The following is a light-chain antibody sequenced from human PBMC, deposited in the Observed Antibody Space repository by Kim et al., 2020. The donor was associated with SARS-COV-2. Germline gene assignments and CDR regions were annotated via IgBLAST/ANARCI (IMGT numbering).Light chain of an antibody. CDR3: QSYNRDNVI. V-gene: IGLV6-57*03. CDR1: SGSIADKY. Sequence: GKTVPISCPPSSGSIADKYVQWYQQRPGGVPTTVIYEDDQRPSGVSDRFSGSIDNSSNSASLTISGLRTEDEADYYCQSYNRDNVIFGGGTQLTVL. CDR2: EDD. J-gene: IGLJ2*01.